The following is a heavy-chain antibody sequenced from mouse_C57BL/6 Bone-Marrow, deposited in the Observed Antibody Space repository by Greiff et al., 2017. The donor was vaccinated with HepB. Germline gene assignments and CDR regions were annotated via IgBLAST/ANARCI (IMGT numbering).Heavy chain of an antibody. Sequence: VQLQQSGPELVKPGASVKISCKASGYTFTDYYMNWVKQSHGKSLEWIGDINPNNGGTSYNQKFKGKATLTVDKSSSTAYMELRSLTSEDSAVYFCANREIYYGYDGDYWGQGTTLTVSS. CDR1: GYTFTDYY. CDR3: ANREIYYGYDGDY. CDR2: INPNNGGT. V-gene: IGHV1-26*01. J-gene: IGHJ2*01. D-gene: IGHD2-2*01.